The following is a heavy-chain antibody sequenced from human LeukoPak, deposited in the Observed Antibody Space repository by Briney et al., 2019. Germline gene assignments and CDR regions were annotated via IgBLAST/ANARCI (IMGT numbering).Heavy chain of an antibody. V-gene: IGHV3-53*01. CDR3: ARRAGAYSHPYDY. CDR2: IYSDNT. CDR1: GFTFSAYS. Sequence: GGSLRLSCATSGFTFSAYSMSWVRQAPGKGLEWVSFIYSDNTHYSDSVKGRFTISRDNSKNTLYLQMNSLRAEDTAVYYCARRAGAYSHPYDYWGQGTLVTVSS. J-gene: IGHJ4*02. D-gene: IGHD4/OR15-4a*01.